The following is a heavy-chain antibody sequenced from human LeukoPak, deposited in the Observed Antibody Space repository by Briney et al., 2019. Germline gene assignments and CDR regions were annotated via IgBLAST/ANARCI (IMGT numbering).Heavy chain of an antibody. CDR2: VGGNGGAT. CDR1: GFRFDDFA. D-gene: IGHD4-17*01. CDR3: VKDMGDYGDYVVHY. V-gene: IGHV3-43*02. J-gene: IGHJ4*02. Sequence: GSLRLSCAASGFRFDDFAMHWVRQAPGKGLEWFSLVGGNGGATYYAASVKGRFTISRDNSKNSLYLQMNSLRTDDTALYYCVKDMGDYGDYVVHYWGQGTLVSVSS.